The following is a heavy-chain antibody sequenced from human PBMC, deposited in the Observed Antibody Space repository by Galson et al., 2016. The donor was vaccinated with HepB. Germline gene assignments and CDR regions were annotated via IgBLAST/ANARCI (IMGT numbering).Heavy chain of an antibody. CDR1: GFSLSNSA. V-gene: IGHV3-30*03. D-gene: IGHD2-21*02. CDR3: AADATTIVTAFDY. J-gene: IGHJ4*02. Sequence: SLRLSCAASGFSLSNSAMHWVRQAPGKGLEWVAKISYDAKNVYYVESVRGRSAISRDYSKNALYLEMNSLRVEDTAVYYCAADATTIVTAFDYWGQGTLVTVSS. CDR2: ISYDAKNV.